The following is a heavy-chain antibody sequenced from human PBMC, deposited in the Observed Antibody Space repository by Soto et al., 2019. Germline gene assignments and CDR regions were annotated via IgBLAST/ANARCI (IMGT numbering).Heavy chain of an antibody. CDR1: GFTFSSYG. CDR3: ARDQEDYLGTGFDP. J-gene: IGHJ5*02. D-gene: IGHD7-27*01. V-gene: IGHV3-33*01. Sequence: GGSLRLSCAASGFTFSSYGMHWVRQAPGKGLEWVAVIWYDGSNKYYADSVKGRFTISRDNSKNTLYLQMNSLRAEDTAVYYCARDQEDYLGTGFDPWGQGTLVTVSS. CDR2: IWYDGSNK.